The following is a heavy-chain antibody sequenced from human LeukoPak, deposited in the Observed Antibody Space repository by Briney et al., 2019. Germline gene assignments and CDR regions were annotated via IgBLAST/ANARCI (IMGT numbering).Heavy chain of an antibody. CDR3: ARGILSSGWYDY. D-gene: IGHD6-19*01. CDR2: IDSSSSST. CDR1: GFIFTDYY. J-gene: IGHJ4*02. Sequence: GGSLRASRAASGFIFTDYYMTWIRQAPGKGLEWVSFIDSSSSSTNYADSVKGRFSISRDNAKNSLYLQMNSLRVEDTAVYYCARGILSSGWYDYWGQGTLVTVSS. V-gene: IGHV3-11*06.